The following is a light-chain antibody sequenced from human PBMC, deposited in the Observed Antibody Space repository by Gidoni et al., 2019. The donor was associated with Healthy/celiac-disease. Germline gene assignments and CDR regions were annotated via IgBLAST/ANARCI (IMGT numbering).Light chain of an antibody. Sequence: EIVMTQSPATLSVSPGERATLPCRASQSVSSNLAWYQQKPGQAPRLLIYGASTRATGNPARFSGSGSGTEFTLTISSLQSEDFAVYYCQQYNNWPRTFGQGTKVEIK. J-gene: IGKJ1*01. CDR2: GAS. CDR1: QSVSSN. V-gene: IGKV3-15*01. CDR3: QQYNNWPRT.